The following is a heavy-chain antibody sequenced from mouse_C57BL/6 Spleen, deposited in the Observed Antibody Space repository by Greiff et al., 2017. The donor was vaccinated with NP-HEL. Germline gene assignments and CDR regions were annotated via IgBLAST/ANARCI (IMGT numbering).Heavy chain of an antibody. J-gene: IGHJ4*01. CDR2: IDPSDSYT. Sequence: QVQLQQSGAELVKPGASVKLSCKASGYTFTSYWMQWVKQRPGQGLEWIGEIDPSDSYTNYNQKFKGKATLTVDTSSSTAYMQLSSLTSEDSAVYYCARVDGHYWGQGTSVTVAS. CDR1: GYTFTSYW. V-gene: IGHV1-50*01. CDR3: ARVDGHY. D-gene: IGHD2-3*01.